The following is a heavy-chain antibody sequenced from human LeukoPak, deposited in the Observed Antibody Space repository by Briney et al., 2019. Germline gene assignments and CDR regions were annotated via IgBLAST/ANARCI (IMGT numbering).Heavy chain of an antibody. CDR1: GFTFSTKS. V-gene: IGHV3-48*02. Sequence: GGSLRLSCAVSGFTFSTKSMNWVRQAPGKGLEWVSYITADSGTTYYADSVKGRFTISRDNAKNSLYLQMNSLRDEDTAVYYCASRDYFDYWGQGSVVSVSS. CDR3: ASRDYFDY. J-gene: IGHJ4*02. CDR2: ITADSGTT.